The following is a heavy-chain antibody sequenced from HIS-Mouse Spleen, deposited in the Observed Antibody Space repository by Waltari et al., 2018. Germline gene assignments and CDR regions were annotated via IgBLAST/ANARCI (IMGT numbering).Heavy chain of an antibody. D-gene: IGHD6-13*01. J-gene: IGHJ2*01. V-gene: IGHV4-39*07. CDR1: GGSISSSSYY. Sequence: QLQLQESGPGLVKPSETLSLTCTVSGGSISSSSYYWGWIRQPPGKGLGWIGSIYYSGSTYCNPSLKSRVTRSVDTSKNQFSLKLSSVTAADTAVYYCAREIPYSSSWYDWYFDLWGRGTLVTVSS. CDR3: AREIPYSSSWYDWYFDL. CDR2: IYYSGST.